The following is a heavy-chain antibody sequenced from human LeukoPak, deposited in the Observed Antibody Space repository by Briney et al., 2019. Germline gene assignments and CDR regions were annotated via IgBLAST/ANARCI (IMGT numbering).Heavy chain of an antibody. J-gene: IGHJ3*02. CDR3: TTSLSPQLVLWGYFAFDI. CDR2: IKSKTDGGTT. CDR1: GFTFSNAW. V-gene: IGHV3-15*01. D-gene: IGHD6-13*01. Sequence: PGGSLRLSCAASGFTFSNAWMSWVRQAPGKGLEWVGRIKSKTDGGTTDYAAPVKGRFTISRDDSKNTLYLQMNSLKTEDTAVYYCTTSLSPQLVLWGYFAFDIWGQGTMVTVSS.